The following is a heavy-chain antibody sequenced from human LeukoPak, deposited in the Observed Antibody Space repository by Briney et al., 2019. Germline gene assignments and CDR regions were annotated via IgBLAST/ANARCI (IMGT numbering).Heavy chain of an antibody. D-gene: IGHD3-22*01. V-gene: IGHV3-43*02. Sequence: GGSLRLSCAASGFTFDDYAMHWVRQAPGKGLEWVSLISGDGGSTYYADSVKGRFTISRDNSKNSLYLQMNSLRTRDTALYYGAKFWVNYNDSSGINGGGGYWGQGTLVTVSS. CDR1: GFTFDDYA. CDR2: ISGDGGST. CDR3: AKFWVNYNDSSGINGGGGY. J-gene: IGHJ4*02.